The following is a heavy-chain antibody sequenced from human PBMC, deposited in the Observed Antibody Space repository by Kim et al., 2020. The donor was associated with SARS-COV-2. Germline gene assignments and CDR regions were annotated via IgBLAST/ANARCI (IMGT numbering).Heavy chain of an antibody. CDR2: INSDGSST. CDR3: ARSVAVPDY. J-gene: IGHJ4*02. CDR1: GFSFSTYW. Sequence: GGSLRLSCAASGFSFSTYWMHWVRQAPGKGLVWVSHINSDGSSTNYADSVKGRFTISRDNAKNTLYLQMNSLRVEDTAVYYCARSVAVPDYRGQGTLDTV. V-gene: IGHV3-74*01. D-gene: IGHD2-21*01.